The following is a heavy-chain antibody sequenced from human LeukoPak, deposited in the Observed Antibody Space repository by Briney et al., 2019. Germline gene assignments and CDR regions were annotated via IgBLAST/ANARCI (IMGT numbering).Heavy chain of an antibody. V-gene: IGHV4-39*07. D-gene: IGHD1-26*01. Sequence: SETLSLTCTVSGGSISNYYWSWIRQPPGKGLEWIGSIYYSGSTYYNPSLKSRVTISVDTSKNQFSLKLSSVTAADTAVYYCARGGTQWEDNWFDPWGQGTLVTVSS. CDR2: IYYSGST. CDR3: ARGGTQWEDNWFDP. J-gene: IGHJ5*02. CDR1: GGSISNYY.